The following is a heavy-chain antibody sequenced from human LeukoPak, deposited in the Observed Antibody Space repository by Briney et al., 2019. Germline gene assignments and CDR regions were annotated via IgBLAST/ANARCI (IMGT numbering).Heavy chain of an antibody. D-gene: IGHD6-13*01. CDR1: GGSFSGYY. J-gene: IGHJ5*02. V-gene: IGHV4-34*01. CDR3: ARGPAAAAPYNWFDP. CDR2: INHSGST. Sequence: SETLSLICAVYGGSFSGYYWSWIRQPPGKGLEWIGEINHSGSTNYNPSLKSRVTISVDTSKNQFSLKLSSVTAADTAVYYCARGPAAAAPYNWFDPWGQGTLVTVSS.